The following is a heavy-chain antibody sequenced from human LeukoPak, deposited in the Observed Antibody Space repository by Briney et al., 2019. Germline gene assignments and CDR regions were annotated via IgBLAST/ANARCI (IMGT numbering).Heavy chain of an antibody. CDR1: GFTFSSYD. CDR3: ARGRGQGYDYVWGSYRPSPPFDY. J-gene: IGHJ4*02. Sequence: GGSLRLSCAASGFTFSSYDMHWVRQATGKGLEWVSAIGTAGDTYYPGSVKGRFTISRENAKNSLYLQMNSLRAGDTAVYYCARGRGQGYDYVWGSYRPSPPFDYWGQGTLATVSS. V-gene: IGHV3-13*01. CDR2: IGTAGDT. D-gene: IGHD3-16*02.